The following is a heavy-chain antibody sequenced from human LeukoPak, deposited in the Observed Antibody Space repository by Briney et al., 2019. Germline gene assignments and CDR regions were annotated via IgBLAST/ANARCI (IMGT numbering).Heavy chain of an antibody. CDR2: ISWNSGSA. CDR3: AKDRTYSAYAALDY. D-gene: IGHD5-12*01. CDR1: GFTFDDYS. V-gene: IGHV3-9*01. J-gene: IGHJ4*02. Sequence: GGSLRLSCAASGFTFDDYSMHWVRQAPGKGLEWVSGISWNSGSAGYADSVKVRFTISRDSAKNSLYLQMNSLRTEDTALYYCAKDRTYSAYAALDYWGQGTLVTVSS.